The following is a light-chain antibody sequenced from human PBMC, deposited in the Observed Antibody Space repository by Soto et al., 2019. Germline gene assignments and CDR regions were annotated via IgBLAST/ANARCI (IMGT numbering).Light chain of an antibody. V-gene: IGKV3-11*01. CDR1: QSVSSN. CDR2: DAS. CDR3: QQRTKWRT. J-gene: IGKJ1*01. Sequence: DIVLTQSPATLSLSPGERATLSCGASQSVSSNLAWYQQKPGQAPRLLIYDASNRATGIPARFSGSGSGTDFTLTISSLEPEDFAVYYCQQRTKWRTFGQGTKVDIK.